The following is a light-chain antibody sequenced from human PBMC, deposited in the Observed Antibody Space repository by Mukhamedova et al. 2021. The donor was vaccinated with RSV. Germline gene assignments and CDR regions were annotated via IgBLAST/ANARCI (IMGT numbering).Light chain of an antibody. Sequence: WYQRRVHGRAPKLLIFSSSSLRSGVPSRFSGSGSGTDFTLTISSLQRDDFAPYYCQQSLSTPLTFGGGTKVEMK. V-gene: IGKV1-39*01. CDR2: SSS. CDR3: QQSLSTPLT. J-gene: IGKJ4*01.